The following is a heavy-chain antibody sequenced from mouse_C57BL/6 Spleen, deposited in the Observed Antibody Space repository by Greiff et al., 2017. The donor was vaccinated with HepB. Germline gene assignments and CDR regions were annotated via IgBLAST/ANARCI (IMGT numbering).Heavy chain of an antibody. CDR2: ISNGGGST. Sequence: EVKLVESGGGLVQPGGSLKLSCAASGFTFSDYYMYWVRQTPEKRLEWVAYISNGGGSTYYPDTVKGRFTISRDNAKNTLYLQMSRLKSEDTAMYYCARRLYDYDGLYFDVWGTGATVTVAS. CDR3: ARRLYDYDGLYFDV. V-gene: IGHV5-12*01. D-gene: IGHD2-4*01. J-gene: IGHJ1*03. CDR1: GFTFSDYY.